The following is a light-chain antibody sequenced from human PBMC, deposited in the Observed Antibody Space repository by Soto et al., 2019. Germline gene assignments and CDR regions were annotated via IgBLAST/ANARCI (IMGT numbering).Light chain of an antibody. CDR3: QQYNAYRRT. CDR2: KAS. J-gene: IGKJ1*01. V-gene: IGKV1-5*03. CDR1: HSISNW. Sequence: DIQMTQSPSTLSAYVGDRVTITCRASHSISNWLAWYQQKPGKAPKLLIYKASSLHSGVPSRFSGSGSGPEFTLTISSLQPDDFATDYCQQYNAYRRTFGQGTKVEIK.